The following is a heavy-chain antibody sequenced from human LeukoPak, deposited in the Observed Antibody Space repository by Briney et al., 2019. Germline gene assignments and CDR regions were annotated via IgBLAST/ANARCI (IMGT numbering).Heavy chain of an antibody. V-gene: IGHV3-66*04. Sequence: GGSLRLSCAASGFTVSSNYMSWVRQAPGKGLEWVSVIYSGGIYNDGTTNYGDSVKGRFTISRDNSKNTLYLQMNSLRAEDTAVYYCARRELLGYSYGLRTFNIWGQGTAVTVSS. CDR1: GFTVSSNY. J-gene: IGHJ3*02. CDR3: ARRELLGYSYGLRTFNI. D-gene: IGHD5-18*01. CDR2: IYSGGIYNDGTT.